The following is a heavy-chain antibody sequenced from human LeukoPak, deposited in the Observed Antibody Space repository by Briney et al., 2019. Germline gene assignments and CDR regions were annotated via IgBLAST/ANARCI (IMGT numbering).Heavy chain of an antibody. CDR1: GGSISSSSYY. V-gene: IGHV4-39*01. Sequence: PSETLSLTRTVSGGSISSSSYYWGWIRQPPGKGLEWIGSIYYSGSTYYNPSLKSRVTISVDTSKNQFSLKLSSVTAADTAVYYCARLFGNSDFDYWGQGTLVTVSS. CDR3: ARLFGNSDFDY. J-gene: IGHJ4*02. D-gene: IGHD4-23*01. CDR2: IYYSGST.